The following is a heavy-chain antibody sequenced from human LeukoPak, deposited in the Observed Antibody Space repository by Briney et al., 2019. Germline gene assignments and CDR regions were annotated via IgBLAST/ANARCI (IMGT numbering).Heavy chain of an antibody. J-gene: IGHJ5*02. D-gene: IGHD3/OR15-3a*01. V-gene: IGHV4-39*07. CDR1: GGSISSGSYY. CDR2: IYYSGST. CDR3: ARTWTKLNWFDP. Sequence: SQTLSLTCTVSGGSISSGSYYWGWIRQPPGKGLEWIGSIYYSGSTNYNPSLKSRVTISVDTSKNQFSLKLSSVTAADTAVYYCARTWTKLNWFDPWGQGTLVTVSS.